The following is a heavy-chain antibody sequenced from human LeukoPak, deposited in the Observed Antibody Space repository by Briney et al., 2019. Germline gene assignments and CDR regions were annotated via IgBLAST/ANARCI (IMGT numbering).Heavy chain of an antibody. CDR3: ASQETSVYYMDV. CDR1: GFTFSSYN. J-gene: IGHJ6*03. V-gene: IGHV3-21*01. Sequence: PGGSLRLSCAASGFTFSSYNMNWVRQAPGKRLEWVASISSSSSYIYYADSVKGRFTISRDNAKNSLYLQVSSLRAEDTAVYYCASQETSVYYMDVWGKGTTVTVSS. CDR2: ISSSSSYI.